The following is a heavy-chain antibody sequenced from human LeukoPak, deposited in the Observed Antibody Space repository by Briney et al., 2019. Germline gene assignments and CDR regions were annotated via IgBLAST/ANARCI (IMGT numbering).Heavy chain of an antibody. Sequence: SETLSLTCAVYGGSFSGYYWSWIRQPPGKGLEWIGEINHSGSTNYNPSLKSRVTTSVDTSKNQFSLKLSSVTAADTAVYYCARGLRCSSTSCYGSKFRYYYYGMDVWGKGTTVTVSS. CDR3: ARGLRCSSTSCYGSKFRYYYYGMDV. J-gene: IGHJ6*04. V-gene: IGHV4-34*01. CDR2: INHSGST. D-gene: IGHD2-2*01. CDR1: GGSFSGYY.